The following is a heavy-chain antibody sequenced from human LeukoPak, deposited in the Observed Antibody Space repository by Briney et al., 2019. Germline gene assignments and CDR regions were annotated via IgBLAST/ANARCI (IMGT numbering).Heavy chain of an antibody. CDR2: IYYSGST. Sequence: SETLSLTCTVSGGSISSYYWSWIRQPPGKGLEWIGYIYYSGSTNYNPYLKSRVTISLDTSKNHFSLRLSSVTAADTAVYYCAKSPNYYYMDVWGKGTTVTVSS. J-gene: IGHJ6*03. CDR3: AKSPNYYYMDV. CDR1: GGSISSYY. V-gene: IGHV4-59*08.